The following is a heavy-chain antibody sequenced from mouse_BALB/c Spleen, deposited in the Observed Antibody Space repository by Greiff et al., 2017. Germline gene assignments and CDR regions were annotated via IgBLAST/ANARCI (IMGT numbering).Heavy chain of an antibody. D-gene: IGHD2-1*01. CDR3: ARNNYGNYDYAMDY. CDR2: IFPGTGTT. J-gene: IGHJ4*01. Sequence: VQLQQSGAELVKPGASVKLSCKTSGYTFTSYWIQWVKQRPGQGLGWIGEIFPGTGTTYYNEKFKGKATLTIDTSSSTAYMQLSSLTSEDSAVYFCARNNYGNYDYAMDYWGQGTSVTVSS. CDR1: GYTFTSYW. V-gene: IGHV1S132*01.